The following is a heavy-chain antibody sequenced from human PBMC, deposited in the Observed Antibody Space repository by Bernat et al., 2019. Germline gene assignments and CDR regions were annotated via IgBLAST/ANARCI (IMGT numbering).Heavy chain of an antibody. CDR3: TRPRDYGDYVYDY. V-gene: IGHV3-73*01. D-gene: IGHD4-17*01. Sequence: EVQLVESGGGLVQPGRSLRLSCTASGFTFSGSAMHWVRQTSGKGLEWVGRIRSKANSYATAYAASVKGRFTISRDDSKNTAYLQMDSLKTEDTAVYYCTRPRDYGDYVYDYWGQGTLVTVSS. J-gene: IGHJ4*02. CDR2: IRSKANSYAT. CDR1: GFTFSGSA.